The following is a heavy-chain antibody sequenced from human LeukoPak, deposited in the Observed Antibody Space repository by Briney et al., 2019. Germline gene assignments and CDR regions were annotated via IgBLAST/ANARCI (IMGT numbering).Heavy chain of an antibody. J-gene: IGHJ6*02. CDR3: ARSGQTTVTTWGDYYYYGMDV. Sequence: ASVKVSCKASGYTFTSYDINWVRQATGQGLEWMGWMNPNSGNTGYAQKFQGRVTMTRNTSISTAYMELSSLRSEDTAVYYCARSGQTTVTTWGDYYYYGMDVWGQGTTVTVSS. CDR1: GYTFTSYD. CDR2: MNPNSGNT. V-gene: IGHV1-8*01. D-gene: IGHD4-17*01.